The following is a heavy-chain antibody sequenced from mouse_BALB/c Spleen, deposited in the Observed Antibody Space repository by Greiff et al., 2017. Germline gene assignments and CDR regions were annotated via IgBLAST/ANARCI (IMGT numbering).Heavy chain of an antibody. CDR1: GYAFTNYW. CDR2: IYPGSGNT. CDR3: ARWGMDY. V-gene: IGHV1-63*01. Sequence: QVLLQQSGAELVRPGTSVKISCKASGYAFTNYWLGWVKQRPGHGLEWIGDIYPGSGNTYYNEKFKGKATLTADKSSSTAYMQLSSLTSEDSAVYFCARWGMDYWGQGTSVTVSS. J-gene: IGHJ4*01.